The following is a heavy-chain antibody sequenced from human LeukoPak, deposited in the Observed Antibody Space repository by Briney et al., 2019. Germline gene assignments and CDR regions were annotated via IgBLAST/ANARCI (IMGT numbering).Heavy chain of an antibody. V-gene: IGHV3-21*01. CDR2: ISRSSRHV. CDR3: VRDLMGSGSTTAYLHH. Sequence: SGGSLRPSCAASGFTFSDYSMNWVRQAPGKGLEWVSSISRSSRHVYYAGSVKGRFTISRDNAKNSLYLQMNSLRAEDMAVYFCVRDLMGSGSTTAYLHHWGQGTLVTVSS. D-gene: IGHD1-1*01. CDR1: GFTFSDYS. J-gene: IGHJ1*01.